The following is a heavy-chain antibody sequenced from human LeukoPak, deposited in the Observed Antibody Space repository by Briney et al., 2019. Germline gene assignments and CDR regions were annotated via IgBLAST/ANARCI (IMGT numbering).Heavy chain of an antibody. CDR3: TTGYRVYRYFDL. CDR2: IKSKTDGGTT. J-gene: IGHJ2*01. D-gene: IGHD2-8*01. V-gene: IGHV3-15*01. CDR1: RLIVSNTY. Sequence: PGGSLRLSCAASRLIVSNTYMSWVRQAPGKGLEWVGRIKSKTDGGTTDYAAPVKGRFTISRDDSKNTLYLQMNSLKTEDTAVYYCTTGYRVYRYFDLWGRGTLVTVSS.